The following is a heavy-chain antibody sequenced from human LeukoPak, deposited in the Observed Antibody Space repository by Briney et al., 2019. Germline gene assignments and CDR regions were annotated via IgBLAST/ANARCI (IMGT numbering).Heavy chain of an antibody. CDR1: GLIFSDYS. J-gene: IGHJ4*02. CDR2: INAFASFI. Sequence: GGSPRLSCAASGLIFSDYSFNWIRQAPGKGLEWVSSINAFASFIYSADSVKGRFIISRDNAKNSLYLRMDRLRAEDTAFYYCARLRRNSDRSGYYYYYDYWGQGTLVTVFS. D-gene: IGHD3-22*01. CDR3: ARLRRNSDRSGYYYYYDY. V-gene: IGHV3-21*01.